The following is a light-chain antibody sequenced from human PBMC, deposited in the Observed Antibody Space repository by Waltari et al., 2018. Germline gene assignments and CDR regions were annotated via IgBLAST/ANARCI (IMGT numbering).Light chain of an antibody. Sequence: SYEVTQPPSVSVSPGQTASIPCSGDTLGDKYACWYQQKPGQSPVLVIYQDSKRPSGIPERFSGSNSGNTATLTISGTQAMDEADYYCQAWDSSTVVFGGGTKLTVL. J-gene: IGLJ2*01. CDR2: QDS. CDR3: QAWDSSTVV. CDR1: TLGDKY. V-gene: IGLV3-1*01.